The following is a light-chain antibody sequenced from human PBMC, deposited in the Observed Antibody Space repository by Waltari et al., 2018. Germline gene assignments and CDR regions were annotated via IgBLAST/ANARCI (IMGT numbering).Light chain of an antibody. V-gene: IGLV1-47*01. CDR3: GTWDDSLGAWV. J-gene: IGLJ3*02. CDR1: SSNRGRDY. Sequence: QSVLTQPPSASGTPGQRVTISCSGSSSNRGRDYVYWYHQFPGTAPKLLIYRNSHRPSGVPDRFSGSKFGTSASLAISGLRSEDEADYYCGTWDDSLGAWVFGGGTRVTVL. CDR2: RNS.